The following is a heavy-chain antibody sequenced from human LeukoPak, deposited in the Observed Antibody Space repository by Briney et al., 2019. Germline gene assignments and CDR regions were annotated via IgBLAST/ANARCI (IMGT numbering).Heavy chain of an antibody. D-gene: IGHD1/OR15-1a*01. CDR3: TRAAGITGTSRDNWFDP. J-gene: IGHJ5*02. Sequence: GGSLRLSCAASGFTFSSYDMHWVRRAPGKGLEWVASIWHDGNRKYHADSVEGRFTISRDNSKNTVYEQMNSLRADDTAVYYCTRAAGITGTSRDNWFDPWGQGTLVIVSS. CDR1: GFTFSSYD. V-gene: IGHV3-33*01. CDR2: IWHDGNRK.